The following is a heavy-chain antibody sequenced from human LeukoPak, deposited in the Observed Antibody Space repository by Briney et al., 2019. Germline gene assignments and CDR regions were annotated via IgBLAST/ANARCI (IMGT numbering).Heavy chain of an antibody. CDR3: ARGRGCSGGSCPDAFDI. CDR2: IYYSGST. D-gene: IGHD2-15*01. CDR1: GGSISSGDYY. J-gene: IGHJ3*02. V-gene: IGHV4-30-4*08. Sequence: PSETLSLTCTVSGGSISSGDYYWSWIRQPQGKGREGIVYIYYSGSTYYNPSLKSRLTISVATSKNQFSLKLTSLTAADTAVYYCARGRGCSGGSCPDAFDIWGQGTMVTVSS.